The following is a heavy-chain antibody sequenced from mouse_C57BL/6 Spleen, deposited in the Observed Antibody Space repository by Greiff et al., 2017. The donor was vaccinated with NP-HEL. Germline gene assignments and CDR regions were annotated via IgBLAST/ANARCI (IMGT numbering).Heavy chain of an antibody. Sequence: QVQLKEPGAELVKPGASVKISCKASGYAFSSYWMNWVKQRPGKGLEWIGQIYPGDGDTNYNGKFKGKATLTADKSSSTAYMQLSSLTSEDSAVYFCARKTEGDYWGQGTTLTVSS. CDR3: ARKTEGDY. CDR1: GYAFSSYW. J-gene: IGHJ2*01. V-gene: IGHV1-80*01. CDR2: IYPGDGDT.